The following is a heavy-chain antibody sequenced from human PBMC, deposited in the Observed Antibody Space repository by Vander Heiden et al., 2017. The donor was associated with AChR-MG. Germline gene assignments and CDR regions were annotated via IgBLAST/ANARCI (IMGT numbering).Heavy chain of an antibody. Sequence: QVQLQESGPGLVKPSETLSLTCTVSSASINTYSWRWIRQPPGKGLEWIGYISYSGNTKYNPSLNSRVVISVDTSKNQFSLKLSSVTAADTAVYYCARHFFSQLGDAFDIWGQGTVVTVSS. V-gene: IGHV4-59*08. CDR3: ARHFFSQLGDAFDI. CDR2: ISYSGNT. CDR1: SASINTYS. J-gene: IGHJ3*02. D-gene: IGHD1-1*01.